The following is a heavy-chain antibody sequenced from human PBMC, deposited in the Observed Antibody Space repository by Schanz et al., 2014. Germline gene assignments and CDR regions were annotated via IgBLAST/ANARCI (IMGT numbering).Heavy chain of an antibody. CDR1: GYMYTSHF. CDR2: INPIDGST. D-gene: IGHD3-3*01. Sequence: QVQLVQSGAEVEKPGASVTVSCKASGYMYTSHFLHWVRQAPGQGFEWIGLINPIDGSTTYPLRFHGRITMTRDTSTTTFYMDLSSLGSEDTAVYYCARDKGGYYPFDYWGQGTLVTVSS. V-gene: IGHV1-46*01. J-gene: IGHJ4*02. CDR3: ARDKGGYYPFDY.